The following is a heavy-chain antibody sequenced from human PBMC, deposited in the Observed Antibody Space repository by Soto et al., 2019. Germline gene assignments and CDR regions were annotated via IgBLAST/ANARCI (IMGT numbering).Heavy chain of an antibody. D-gene: IGHD6-19*01. CDR3: ASLGRYSSGWYVEDFDY. V-gene: IGHV4-34*01. J-gene: IGHJ4*02. Sequence: QVQLQQWGAGLLKPSETLSLTCAVYGGSFSGYYWSWIRQPPGKGLEWIGEINHSGSTNYNPSLKSRVTIPVDTSKNQFSLKLSSVTAADTAVYYCASLGRYSSGWYVEDFDYWGQGTLVTVSS. CDR1: GGSFSGYY. CDR2: INHSGST.